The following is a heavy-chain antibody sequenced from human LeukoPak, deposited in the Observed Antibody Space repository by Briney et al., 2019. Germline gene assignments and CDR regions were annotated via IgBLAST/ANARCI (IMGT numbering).Heavy chain of an antibody. CDR2: INPNSGGT. J-gene: IGHJ5*02. CDR1: GYTFSGYY. D-gene: IGHD2-15*01. V-gene: IGHV1-2*02. Sequence: ASVKVSCKASGYTFSGYYMHWVRRAPGQGLEWMGWINPNSGGTKYAQKFQGRVTMTRDTSISTAYIELSNLRSDDTAVYYCAKTGGYCSGGSCYTDWFDPWGQGTLVTVSS. CDR3: AKTGGYCSGGSCYTDWFDP.